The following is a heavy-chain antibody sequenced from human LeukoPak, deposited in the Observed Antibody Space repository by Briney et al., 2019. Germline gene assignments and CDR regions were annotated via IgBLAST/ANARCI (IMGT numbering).Heavy chain of an antibody. Sequence: PGGSLRPSCAASGFRFSSYWMSWVRQAPGKGLEWVANINLDGSEKSYVDSVEGRFTISRDNAKNSLYLQMNSLRGEDTAVYYCARDSERSSSFAFDIWGQGTMVTASS. D-gene: IGHD3-3*02. CDR3: ARDSERSSSFAFDI. V-gene: IGHV3-7*01. CDR2: INLDGSEK. CDR1: GFRFSSYW. J-gene: IGHJ3*02.